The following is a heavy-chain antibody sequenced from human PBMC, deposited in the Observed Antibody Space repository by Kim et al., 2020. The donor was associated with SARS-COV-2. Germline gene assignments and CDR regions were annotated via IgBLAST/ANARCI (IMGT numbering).Heavy chain of an antibody. D-gene: IGHD6-19*01. J-gene: IGHJ4*02. Sequence: GGSLRLSCAASGFTFSSHWMHWVRQAPGKGLEWVSSINSDGSTISYADSVKGRFTISRDNAKNTLYLQMNSLRAEDTAVYYCARRQFTSGWYYFDYWGQGTLVTVSS. CDR2: INSDGSTI. CDR1: GFTFSSHW. CDR3: ARRQFTSGWYYFDY. V-gene: IGHV3-74*01.